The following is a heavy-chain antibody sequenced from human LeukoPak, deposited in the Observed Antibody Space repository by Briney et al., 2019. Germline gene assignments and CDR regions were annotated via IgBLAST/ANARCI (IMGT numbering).Heavy chain of an antibody. CDR3: ARHPFATPFDY. V-gene: IGHV4-59*08. D-gene: IGHD2-15*01. CDR2: AYYSRHT. Sequence: SETLSLTCAVYGGSFSGYYWSWIRQPPGKGLEWIGYAYYSRHTNYNSSLKSRVTMSLDTSKSQFSLRLSSVTAADTAVYFCARHPFATPFDYWGPGTLVTVSS. CDR1: GGSFSGYY. J-gene: IGHJ4*02.